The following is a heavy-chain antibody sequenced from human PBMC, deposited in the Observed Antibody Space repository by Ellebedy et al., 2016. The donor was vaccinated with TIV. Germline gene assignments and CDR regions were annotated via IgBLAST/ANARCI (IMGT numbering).Heavy chain of an antibody. J-gene: IGHJ4*02. CDR3: ARELTYGGYQGGYFDY. V-gene: IGHV1-69*04. Sequence: AASVKVSCKASGGTFSSYAISWVRQAPGQGLEWMGRIIPILGIANYAQKFQGRVTITADKSTSTAYMELSSLRSEDTAVYYCARELTYGGYQGGYFDYWGQGTLVTVSS. CDR1: GGTFSSYA. CDR2: IIPILGIA. D-gene: IGHD5-12*01.